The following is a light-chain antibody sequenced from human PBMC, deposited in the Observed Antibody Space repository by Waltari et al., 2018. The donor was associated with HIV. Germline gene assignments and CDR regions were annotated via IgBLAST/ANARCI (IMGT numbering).Light chain of an antibody. CDR1: SSSVYTKPY. V-gene: IGLV8-61*01. J-gene: IGLJ3*02. CDR3: ALYMGSGSWV. Sequence: QTVVTQESSFSVSPGGAVTLTAGLSSSSVYTKPYPSCSQQTPGQAPRTLIYSTDSRSSGVPDRFSGSILGNKAALTITGAQADDEFDYYCALYMGSGSWVFGGGTKLTVL. CDR2: STD.